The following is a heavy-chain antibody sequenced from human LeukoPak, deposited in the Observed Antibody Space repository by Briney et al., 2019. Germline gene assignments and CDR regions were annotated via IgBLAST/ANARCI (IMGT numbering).Heavy chain of an antibody. J-gene: IGHJ4*02. D-gene: IGHD2-15*01. V-gene: IGHV4-34*01. CDR3: ARGSGCSGGSCYFDY. CDR1: GGSFSGYY. CDR2: INHSGGT. Sequence: SETLSLTCAVYGGSFSGYYWNWIRQPPGKGLEWIGEINHSGGTNYNPSLKSRVTISLDTSKNQFSLDLSSVTAADTAVYYCARGSGCSGGSCYFDYWGQGTLVTVSS.